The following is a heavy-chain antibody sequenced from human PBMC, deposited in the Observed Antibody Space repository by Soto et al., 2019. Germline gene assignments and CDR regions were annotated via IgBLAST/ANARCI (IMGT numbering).Heavy chain of an antibody. V-gene: IGHV5-51*01. D-gene: IGHD2-21*01. Sequence: PGESLKISCKGSGYSLTSYWIGWVRQMPGKGLEWMGIIYPGDSDTRYSPSFQGQVTISADKSISTAYLQWSSLKASDTAMYYCARLAYCGGDCSFYYYYYMDVWGKGTTVTVSS. CDR3: ARLAYCGGDCSFYYYYYMDV. J-gene: IGHJ6*03. CDR1: GYSLTSYW. CDR2: IYPGDSDT.